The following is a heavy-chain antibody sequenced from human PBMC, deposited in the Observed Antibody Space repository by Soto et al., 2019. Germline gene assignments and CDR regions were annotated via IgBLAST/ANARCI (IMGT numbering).Heavy chain of an antibody. CDR3: AKSLEGLPTLGYAFDV. D-gene: IGHD3-16*01. Sequence: QVQLVQSGGEVKKPGASVKVSCKASGYTFNRYGVNWVRQAPGQGLEWMGWITVYNGNTNYAQKFQGRVTMTTDTSRDTAYMERTSLTSDDTAVYYCAKSLEGLPTLGYAFDVWGQGSMVTVSS. V-gene: IGHV1-18*01. J-gene: IGHJ3*01. CDR1: GYTFNRYG. CDR2: ITVYNGNT.